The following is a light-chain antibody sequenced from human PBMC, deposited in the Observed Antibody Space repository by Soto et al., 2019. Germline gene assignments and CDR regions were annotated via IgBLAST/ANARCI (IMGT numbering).Light chain of an antibody. J-gene: IGLJ3*02. Sequence: QSVLTQPASVSGSPGQSITISCAGTGGDIGAYNYVSWYQQHPGKAPKLMIYEGIRRPSGISNRFSGSKSGNTASLTISTLQAEDEADYYCSSYTTSSTVVFGGGTQLTVL. CDR2: EGI. CDR1: GGDIGAYNY. CDR3: SSYTTSSTVV. V-gene: IGLV2-14*01.